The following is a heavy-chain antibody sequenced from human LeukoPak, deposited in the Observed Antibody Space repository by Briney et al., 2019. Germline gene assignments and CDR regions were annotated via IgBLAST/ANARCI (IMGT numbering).Heavy chain of an antibody. CDR1: GYTFTSYG. CDR2: INPNSGGT. CDR3: ARVVSGSYPVDY. Sequence: ASVKVSCKASGYTFTSYGISWVRQAPGQGLEWMGWINPNSGGTNYAQKFQGRVTMTRDTSISTAYMELSRLRSDDTAVYYCARVVSGSYPVDYWGQGTLVTVSS. D-gene: IGHD1-26*01. J-gene: IGHJ4*02. V-gene: IGHV1-2*02.